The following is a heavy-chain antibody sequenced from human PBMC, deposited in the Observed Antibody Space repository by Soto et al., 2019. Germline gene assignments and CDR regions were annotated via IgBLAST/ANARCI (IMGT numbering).Heavy chain of an antibody. CDR2: IIPILGIA. V-gene: IGHV1-69*02. Sequence: QVQLVQSGAEVKKPGSSVKVSCKASGGTFSSYTISWVRQAPGQGLEWMGRIIPILGIANYAQKFQGRVTITADKSPSTAYMELSSLRSEDTAVYYCARNRCSGGSCAYWYFDLWGRGTLVTVSS. CDR1: GGTFSSYT. J-gene: IGHJ2*01. D-gene: IGHD2-15*01. CDR3: ARNRCSGGSCAYWYFDL.